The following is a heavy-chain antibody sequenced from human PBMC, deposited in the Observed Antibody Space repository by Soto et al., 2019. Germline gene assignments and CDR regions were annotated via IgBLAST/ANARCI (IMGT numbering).Heavy chain of an antibody. J-gene: IGHJ4*02. CDR1: GLTFKSYA. Sequence: WGSLRLSCSVSGLTFKSYAMSWVRQAPGKGLEWVSTISDSGGSTSYADSVKGRLTISRDNSMNTLYLQMDSLRVEDTAVYYCVKRDLAYWGQGTLVTVSS. CDR3: VKRDLAY. V-gene: IGHV3-23*01. CDR2: ISDSGGST.